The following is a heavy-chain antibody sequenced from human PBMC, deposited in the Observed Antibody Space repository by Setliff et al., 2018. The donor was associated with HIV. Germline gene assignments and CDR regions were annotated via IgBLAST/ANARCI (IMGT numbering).Heavy chain of an antibody. CDR1: GDAVSPYY. CDR2: FANDGST. J-gene: IGHJ4*02. V-gene: IGHV4-59*08. Sequence: SETLSLTCNVSGDAVSPYYWSWIRQPPGKGLEWIGYFANDGSTNYNPPLRSRVTISLDTSKNEVSLKLTSVTAADTAMYYCTRHLPVYYGSGVSYYFDYWGQGTLVTVSS. D-gene: IGHD3-10*01. CDR3: TRHLPVYYGSGVSYYFDY.